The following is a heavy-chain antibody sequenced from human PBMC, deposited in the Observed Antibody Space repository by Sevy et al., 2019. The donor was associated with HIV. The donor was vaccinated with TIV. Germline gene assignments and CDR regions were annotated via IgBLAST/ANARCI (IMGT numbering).Heavy chain of an antibody. CDR1: GFTFSDYY. CDR3: VGRRYSYSLSWSYHFDF. V-gene: IGHV3-11*01. J-gene: IGHJ4*02. Sequence: GGSLRLSCAASGFTFSDYYMNWIRQAPGKGLEWVSYISTTGSAINYADSVKGRFAISRDNAKNSLYLQMNSLRAEDTAVYFCVGRRYSYSLSWSYHFDFWGQGTMVTVSS. D-gene: IGHD5-18*01. CDR2: ISTTGSAI.